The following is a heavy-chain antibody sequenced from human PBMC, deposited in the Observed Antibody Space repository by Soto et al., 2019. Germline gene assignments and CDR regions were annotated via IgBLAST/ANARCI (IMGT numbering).Heavy chain of an antibody. CDR1: GYTFTSYA. D-gene: IGHD2-2*03. Sequence: GASVKVSCKASGYTFTSYAMHWVRQAPGQRLEWTGWINAGNGNTKYSQKFQGRVTITRDTSASTAYMELSSLRSEDTAVYYCAREEIGYCSSTSCFYFDPWGQGTLVTVSS. V-gene: IGHV1-3*01. CDR2: INAGNGNT. CDR3: AREEIGYCSSTSCFYFDP. J-gene: IGHJ5*02.